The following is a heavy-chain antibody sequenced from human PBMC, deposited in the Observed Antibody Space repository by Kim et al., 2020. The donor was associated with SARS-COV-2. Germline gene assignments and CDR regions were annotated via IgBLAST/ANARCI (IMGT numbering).Heavy chain of an antibody. CDR3: ARVNPAGYYGMDV. J-gene: IGHJ6*02. V-gene: IGHV1-69*01. Sequence: YAQKFQGRVTITAYESTSTAYMELSSLRSEDTAVYYCARVNPAGYYGMDVWGQGTTVTVSS.